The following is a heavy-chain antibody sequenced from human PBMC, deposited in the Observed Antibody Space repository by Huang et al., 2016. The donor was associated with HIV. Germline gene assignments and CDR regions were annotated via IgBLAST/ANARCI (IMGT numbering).Heavy chain of an antibody. CDR3: ARDHHDFWRGYRRMYFFDH. CDR2: IDYSGRT. V-gene: IGHV4-59*11. D-gene: IGHD3-3*01. CDR1: GGSISTHY. J-gene: IGHJ4*02. Sequence: QVQLQESGPGLVKPSETLSLTCTVSGGSISTHYWSWIRQPPGKGLEWIGSIDYSGRTNSSPALKSRGTILLDTSKNQFSLRVNAVTAADTAMYYCARDHHDFWRGYRRMYFFDHWGQGTLVTVSS.